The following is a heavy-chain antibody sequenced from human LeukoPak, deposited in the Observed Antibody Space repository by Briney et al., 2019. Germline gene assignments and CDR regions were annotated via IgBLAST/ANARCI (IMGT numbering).Heavy chain of an antibody. J-gene: IGHJ5*02. CDR1: GGSFSGYY. CDR3: ARGRGWFDP. CDR2: INHSGST. Sequence: SETLSLTCAVYGGSFSGYYWSWFRQPPGRGLEWIGEINHSGSTNYNPSLKSRVTISVDTSKNQFSLKLSSVTAADTAVYYCARGRGWFDPWGQGTLVTVSS. V-gene: IGHV4-34*01.